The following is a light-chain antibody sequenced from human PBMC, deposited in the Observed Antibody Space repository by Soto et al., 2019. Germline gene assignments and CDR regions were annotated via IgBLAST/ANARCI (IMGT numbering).Light chain of an antibody. CDR3: QQYESTPPT. CDR1: QSVLYSSNNKNY. CDR2: WAS. V-gene: IGKV4-1*01. J-gene: IGKJ2*01. Sequence: DIVMTQSPDSLAVSLGERATINCKSSQSVLYSSNNKNYLAWYQQRPGQPPKLLIYWASTRESGVPDRFSGRGCGTDFTLTITSLQAEDVAVYYCQQYESTPPTFGQGTKLEIK.